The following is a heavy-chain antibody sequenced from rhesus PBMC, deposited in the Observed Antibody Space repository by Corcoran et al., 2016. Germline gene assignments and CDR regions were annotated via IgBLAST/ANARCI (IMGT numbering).Heavy chain of an antibody. CDR1: GGSISGGYD. CDR3: ARAPGAAGLSWYFDI. V-gene: IGHV4-76*01. CDR2: IYGSRGRT. J-gene: IGHJ2*01. D-gene: IGHD6-13*01. Sequence: QVQLQESGPGLVKPSETLSLTCAVSGGSISGGYDWSWIRQRPGKGLEGIGVIYGSRGRTHYNPSLKTRVTISKDPSNNRCSLKLSSVTAADTAVYYCARAPGAAGLSWYFDIWGPGTPITISS.